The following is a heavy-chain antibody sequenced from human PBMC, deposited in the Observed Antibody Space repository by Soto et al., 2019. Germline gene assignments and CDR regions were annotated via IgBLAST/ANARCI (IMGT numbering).Heavy chain of an antibody. D-gene: IGHD2-21*01. CDR3: ARERTGDLDY. V-gene: IGHV4-38-2*02. CDR2: IYHSGST. CDR1: GYSISSGYY. J-gene: IGHJ4*02. Sequence: SETLSLTCAVSGYSISSGYYWGCIRQPPGKGLEWIGSIYHSGSTYYNPSLKSRVTISVDTSKNQFSLKLSSVTAADTAVYYCARERTGDLDYWGQGTLVTVYS.